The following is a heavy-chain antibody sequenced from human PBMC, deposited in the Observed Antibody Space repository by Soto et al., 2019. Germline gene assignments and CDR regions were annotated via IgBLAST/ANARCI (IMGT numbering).Heavy chain of an antibody. CDR3: TRETHGHYFGYFAP. D-gene: IGHD4-17*01. Sequence: VSYGSIRGTDRFWSCIRQLPGKGLEWIGYISYSGTTYYHPSLKSRVIISVDTSKNQFSLKLSSVSAADPAVYYCTRETHGHYFGYFAPWGQGILVTVSS. CDR2: ISYSGTT. CDR1: YGSIRGTDRF. J-gene: IGHJ5*02. V-gene: IGHV4-30-4*01.